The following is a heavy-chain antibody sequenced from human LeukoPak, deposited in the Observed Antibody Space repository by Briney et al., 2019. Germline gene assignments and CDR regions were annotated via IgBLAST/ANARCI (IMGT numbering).Heavy chain of an antibody. V-gene: IGHV4-4*02. J-gene: IGHJ6*03. CDR3: ARDKGKDYDFWSDDYYYYYMDV. CDR2: IYHSGST. D-gene: IGHD3-3*01. CDR1: GGSISSSNW. Sequence: SETLSLTCAVSGGSISSSNWWSWVRQPPGKGLEWIGEIYHSGSTNYNPSLKSRVTISVDKSKNQFSLKLSSVTAADTAVYYCARDKGKDYDFWSDDYYYYYMDVWGKGTTVTVSS.